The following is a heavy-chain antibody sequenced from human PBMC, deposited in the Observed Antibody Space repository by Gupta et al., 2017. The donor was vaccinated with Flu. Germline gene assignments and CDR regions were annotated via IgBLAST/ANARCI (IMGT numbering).Heavy chain of an antibody. CDR3: VRHSSRPSSRVVGWFDP. J-gene: IGHJ5*02. CDR2: LRYGGST. D-gene: IGHD2-15*01. V-gene: IGHV4-39*01. Sequence: PPGKGLGSLGSLRYGGSTYYNRSLKSRFTISVDTSNNRCFLRLNSVTAADTALFYCVRHSSRPSSRVVGWFDPWGQGTLVTVSS.